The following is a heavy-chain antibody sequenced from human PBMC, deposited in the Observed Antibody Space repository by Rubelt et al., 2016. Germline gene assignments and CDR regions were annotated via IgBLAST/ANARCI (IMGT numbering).Heavy chain of an antibody. D-gene: IGHD2-2*01. V-gene: IGHV5-51*01. J-gene: IGHJ6*02. Sequence: EVQLVQSGAEVKKPGESLKISCKGSGYSFTSYWIGWVRQMPGKGLEWMGIIYPGDSDTRYSPSFQGQVTISADKSISTAYLQWSSLKASDTAMYYCARHRDCSSTSCYGAPVYGMDVWGQGTTVTVSS. CDR1: GYSFTSYW. CDR3: ARHRDCSSTSCYGAPVYGMDV. CDR2: IYPGDSDT.